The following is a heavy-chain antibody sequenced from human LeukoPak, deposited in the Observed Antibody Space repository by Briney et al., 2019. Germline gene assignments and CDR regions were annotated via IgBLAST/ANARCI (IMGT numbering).Heavy chain of an antibody. J-gene: IGHJ4*02. CDR2: INHSGST. CDR1: GGSFSGYY. V-gene: IGHV4-34*01. CDR3: ARAKYCSSTSCYVSGKLDY. D-gene: IGHD2-2*01. Sequence: PSETLSLTCAVYGGSFSGYYWSWLRQPPGKGLEWIGEINHSGSTNYNPSLKSRVTISVDTSKNQFSLKLSSVTAADTAVYYCARAKYCSSTSCYVSGKLDYWGQGTLVTVSS.